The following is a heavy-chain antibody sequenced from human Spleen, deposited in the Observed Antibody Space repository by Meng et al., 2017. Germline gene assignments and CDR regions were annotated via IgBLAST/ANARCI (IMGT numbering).Heavy chain of an antibody. J-gene: IGHJ4*02. D-gene: IGHD3-9*01. V-gene: IGHV2-70*20. Sequence: SGPTLVKPTQTLTLTCTFSGFSLSTSGMCVSWVRQPPGKALEWLALIDWDDDKYYSTSLKTRLTISKDTSKNQVVLTMTNMDPVDTATYYCAHRKNHYDILTLDYWGQGTLVTVSS. CDR2: IDWDDDK. CDR3: AHRKNHYDILTLDY. CDR1: GFSLSTSGMC.